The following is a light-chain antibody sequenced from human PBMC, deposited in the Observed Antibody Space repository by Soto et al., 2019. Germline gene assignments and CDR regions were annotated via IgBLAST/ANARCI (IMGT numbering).Light chain of an antibody. J-gene: IGLJ2*01. CDR3: SSYTTSKTRV. CDR2: EVS. CDR1: NSDIGAYNF. Sequence: QSALTQPASVSGSPGQSITISCTGTNSDIGAYNFVSWYQQYPGKAPKLMIYEVSNRPSGVSTRFSGSKSGYTASLTISGLQAEDEADYFCSSYTTSKTRVFGGGTKVTVL. V-gene: IGLV2-14*01.